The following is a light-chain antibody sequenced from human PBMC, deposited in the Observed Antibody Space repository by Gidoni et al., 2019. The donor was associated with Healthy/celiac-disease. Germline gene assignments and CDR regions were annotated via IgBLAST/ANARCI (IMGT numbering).Light chain of an antibody. CDR3: QQRSNWLT. CDR1: QSVSSY. V-gene: IGKV3-11*01. CDR2: DTS. Sequence: EIVLIQSPATLSSSPGERATLSCRASQSVSSYLAWYQLKPGQAPRLHIYDTSNRATGIPARFSGSGSGTDFTLTISRLEPEDFAVYYCQQRSNWLTFGGGTKVEIK. J-gene: IGKJ4*01.